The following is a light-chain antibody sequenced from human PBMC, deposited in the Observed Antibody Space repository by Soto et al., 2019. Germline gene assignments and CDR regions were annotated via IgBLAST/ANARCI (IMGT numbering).Light chain of an antibody. Sequence: DIQMTQSPSSLSASLGDRVTITCRASQSISSYLNWYQQKPGKAPKLLIYAASSLQSGVPSRFSGSGSGTDFTLTINSLQFEDSATYYCQQSYSTPRTFGPGTKVDIK. J-gene: IGKJ3*01. CDR3: QQSYSTPRT. CDR1: QSISSY. V-gene: IGKV1-39*01. CDR2: AAS.